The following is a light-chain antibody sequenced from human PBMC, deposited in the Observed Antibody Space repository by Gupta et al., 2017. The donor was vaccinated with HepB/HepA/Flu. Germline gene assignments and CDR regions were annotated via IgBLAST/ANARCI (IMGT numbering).Light chain of an antibody. Sequence: DIVMTQSPDSLAVSLGERATITCRSSHTLLWAPNNQNYLAWYQQRPGQPPKILIRWASARESGVPDRFSGSGSATDSTLTISNLQSEDAAMYYCQQYYNVPLTFGGGTKV. CDR2: WAS. CDR1: HTLLWAPNNQNY. J-gene: IGKJ4*01. CDR3: QQYYNVPLT. V-gene: IGKV4-1*01.